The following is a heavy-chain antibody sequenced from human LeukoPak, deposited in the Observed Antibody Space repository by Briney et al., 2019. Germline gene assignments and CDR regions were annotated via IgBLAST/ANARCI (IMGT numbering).Heavy chain of an antibody. CDR2: IYPGDSDT. J-gene: IGHJ4*02. D-gene: IGHD2-15*01. Sequence: GESLKISCKGSGYSFTSYWIGWVRQMPGKGLEWMGIIYPGDSDTRYSPSFQGQVTISADKSISTAYLQWSSLKASDTAMYYCARQYELGYCSGGSCYYYFDYWGQGTLVTVSS. V-gene: IGHV5-51*01. CDR1: GYSFTSYW. CDR3: ARQYELGYCSGGSCYYYFDY.